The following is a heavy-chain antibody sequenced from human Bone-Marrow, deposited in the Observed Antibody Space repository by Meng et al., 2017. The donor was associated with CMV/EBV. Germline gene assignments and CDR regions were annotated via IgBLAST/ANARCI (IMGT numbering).Heavy chain of an antibody. CDR1: GYTFTSYG. V-gene: IGHV1-18*01. J-gene: IGHJ6*02. Sequence: ASVKVSCKASGYTFTSYGISWVRQAPGQGLEWMGWISAYNGNTNYAQKLQGRVTMTTDTSTSTAYMELRSLRSDDTAVYYCARDPVEYCSSTSCYIYYYYGMDVWGQGTMVNVSS. CDR2: ISAYNGNT. D-gene: IGHD2-2*02. CDR3: ARDPVEYCSSTSCYIYYYYGMDV.